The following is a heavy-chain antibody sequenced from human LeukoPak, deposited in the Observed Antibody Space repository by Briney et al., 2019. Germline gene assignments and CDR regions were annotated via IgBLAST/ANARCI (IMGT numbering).Heavy chain of an antibody. Sequence: XXXSXXASGFTXDNAWMNWVRQAPGKGLEWVGRIKSKTDGGTIAYAAPVKGRFTISRDDSKSTLYLQMNSLKTEDTAVYYCTTVNYWGQGTLVTVSS. CDR2: IKSKTDGGTI. J-gene: IGHJ4*02. CDR1: GFTXDNAW. CDR3: TTVNY. V-gene: IGHV3-15*01.